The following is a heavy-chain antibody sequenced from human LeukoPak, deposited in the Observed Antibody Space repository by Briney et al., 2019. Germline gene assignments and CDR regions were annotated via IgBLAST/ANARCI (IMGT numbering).Heavy chain of an antibody. CDR2: ISGSGGST. Sequence: GGSLRLSCTASGFTFSRSWMHWVRQAPGKGLEWVSAISGSGGSTYYADSVKGRFTISRDNSKNTLYLQMNSLRAEDTAVYYCAKDRLSVSRYFDWLLAYFDYWGQGTLVTVSS. V-gene: IGHV3-23*01. CDR3: AKDRLSVSRYFDWLLAYFDY. J-gene: IGHJ4*02. CDR1: GFTFSRSW. D-gene: IGHD3-9*01.